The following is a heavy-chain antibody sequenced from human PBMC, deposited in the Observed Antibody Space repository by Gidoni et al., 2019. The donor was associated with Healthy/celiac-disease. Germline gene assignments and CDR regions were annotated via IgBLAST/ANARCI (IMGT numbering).Heavy chain of an antibody. CDR3: ARGLKWLRAPHAYCGGDCLDY. J-gene: IGHJ4*02. V-gene: IGHV4-34*01. D-gene: IGHD2-21*01. CDR2: INHSGST. CDR1: GGSFSGYY. Sequence: QVQLQQWGAGLLKPSETLSLTCAVYGGSFSGYYWSWIRQPPGKGLEWIGEINHSGSTNYNPSLKSRVTISVDTSKNQFSLKLSSVTAADTAVYYCARGLKWLRAPHAYCGGDCLDYWGQGTLVTVSS.